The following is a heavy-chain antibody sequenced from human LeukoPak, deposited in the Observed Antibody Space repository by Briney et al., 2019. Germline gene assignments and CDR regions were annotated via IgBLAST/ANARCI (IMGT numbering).Heavy chain of an antibody. CDR3: AKENGYSHAFDI. CDR2: ISGSGGST. Sequence: GGSLRLSCAASGFTFSSYAMSWVRQAPGKGLEWVSAISGSGGSTYYADSVKGRFTISRDKSKNTLYLQMNSLRAEDTAVYYYAKENGYSHAFDIWGQGTMVTVSS. J-gene: IGHJ3*02. D-gene: IGHD2-15*01. CDR1: GFTFSSYA. V-gene: IGHV3-23*01.